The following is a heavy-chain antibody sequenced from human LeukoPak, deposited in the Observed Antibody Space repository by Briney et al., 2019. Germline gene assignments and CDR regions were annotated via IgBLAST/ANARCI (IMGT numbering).Heavy chain of an antibody. CDR1: GFTFSYHW. V-gene: IGHV3-74*01. J-gene: IGHJ4*02. CDR2: IDGGGSST. Sequence: GGSLRLSCTASGFTFSYHWMHWVRQVPGKGLVWISRIDGGGSSTNYADSVKGRFTISRDNSKNTLYLQMNSLRAEDTAVYYCARALDGSGSRSFDYWGQGTLVTVSS. CDR3: ARALDGSGSRSFDY. D-gene: IGHD3-10*01.